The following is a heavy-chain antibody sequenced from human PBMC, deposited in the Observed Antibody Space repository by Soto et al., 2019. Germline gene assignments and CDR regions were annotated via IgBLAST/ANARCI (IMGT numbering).Heavy chain of an antibody. CDR3: AQNFVEGGGNWFDP. Sequence: QITLKESGPTLVKPTQTLTLTCTFSGFSLSTSGVGVGWIRQPPGKALEWLALIYWDDDKRYSPSLKSRLTITKDTSKTQVVLIMPNRAPVDTATYYGAQNFVEGGGNWFDPWGQGTLVTVSS. V-gene: IGHV2-5*02. D-gene: IGHD2-15*01. CDR1: GFSLSTSGVG. CDR2: IYWDDDK. J-gene: IGHJ5*02.